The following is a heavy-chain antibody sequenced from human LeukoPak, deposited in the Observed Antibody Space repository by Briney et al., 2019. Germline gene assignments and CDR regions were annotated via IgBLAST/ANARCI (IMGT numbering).Heavy chain of an antibody. CDR1: GFTFNNAW. Sequence: GGSLRLSCVASGFTFNNAWMGWVRQAPGKGLEWVGRIKTEADGVTTDYAAPVKGRFTISRDDSNNTLYLHMNSLITEDTAVYYCSSYGYSSGWYWFDPWGQGTLVTVSS. J-gene: IGHJ5*02. V-gene: IGHV3-15*01. D-gene: IGHD6-19*01. CDR3: SSYGYSSGWYWFDP. CDR2: IKTEADGVTT.